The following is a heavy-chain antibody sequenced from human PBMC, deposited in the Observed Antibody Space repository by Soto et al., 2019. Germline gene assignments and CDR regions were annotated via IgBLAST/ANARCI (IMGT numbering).Heavy chain of an antibody. J-gene: IGHJ6*02. Sequence: GGSLRLSCAASGFTFSSYWMSWVRQAPGKGLKWVANIKQDGSEKYYVDSVKGRFTISRDNAKNSLYLQMNSLRAEDTAVYYCARDGITIFGVVIQNHYYYYGMDVWGQGTTVTVSS. CDR3: ARDGITIFGVVIQNHYYYYGMDV. CDR2: IKQDGSEK. CDR1: GFTFSSYW. V-gene: IGHV3-7*05. D-gene: IGHD3-3*01.